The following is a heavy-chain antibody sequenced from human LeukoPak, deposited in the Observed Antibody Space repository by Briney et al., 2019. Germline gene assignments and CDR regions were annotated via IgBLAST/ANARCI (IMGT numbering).Heavy chain of an antibody. CDR3: ARDVAQQLVPREAYDY. CDR2: ISSSSSTI. D-gene: IGHD6-13*01. J-gene: IGHJ4*02. V-gene: IGHV3-48*01. CDR1: GSTFSSYS. Sequence: PGGSLRLSCAASGSTFSSYSMNWVRQAPGKGLEWVSYISSSSSTIYYADSVKGRFTISRDNAKNSLYLQMNSLRAEDTAVYYCARDVAQQLVPREAYDYWGQGTLVTVSS.